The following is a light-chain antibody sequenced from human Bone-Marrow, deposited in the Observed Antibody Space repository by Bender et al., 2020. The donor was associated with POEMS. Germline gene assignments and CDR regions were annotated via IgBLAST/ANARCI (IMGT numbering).Light chain of an antibody. Sequence: QSVLTQPPPASGTPGQRVTISCSGSSSNIGTNPVNWYQQLPGTAPKLLIYINNQRPSGVPDRFSGSKSGNTASLTISGLQAEDEADYYCCSKASPGVVFGGGTKLTVL. J-gene: IGLJ2*01. CDR3: CSKASPGVV. V-gene: IGLV1-44*01. CDR2: INN. CDR1: SSNIGTNP.